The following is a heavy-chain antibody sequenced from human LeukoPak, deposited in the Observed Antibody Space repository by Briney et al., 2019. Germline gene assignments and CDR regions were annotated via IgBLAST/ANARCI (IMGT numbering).Heavy chain of an antibody. CDR3: AKDGYYYDSTGYGYFDY. Sequence: GGSLRLSCAASGFTFDDYAMHWVRQAPGKGLEWVSLIGGDGGNTYYADSVKGRFTISRDNSKNSLYLQMHSLRTEDTAFYYCAKDGYYYDSTGYGYFDYWGQGTLVTVSS. CDR2: IGGDGGNT. CDR1: GFTFDDYA. J-gene: IGHJ4*02. D-gene: IGHD3-22*01. V-gene: IGHV3-43*02.